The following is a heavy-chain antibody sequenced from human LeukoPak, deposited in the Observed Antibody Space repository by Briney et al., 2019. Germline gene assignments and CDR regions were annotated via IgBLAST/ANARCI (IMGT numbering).Heavy chain of an antibody. V-gene: IGHV3-21*01. CDR1: GFTLSTYN. CDR2: ITSSGTYI. Sequence: GESLRLSCAASGFTLSTYNMNWVRQAPGRALEWVSSITSSGTYIFYADSVKGRFTISRDNAKNSLYLQMNSLGPEDTTVYYCARAPYSGNYGNYYYYYMDVWGKGTTVTISS. J-gene: IGHJ6*03. D-gene: IGHD1-26*01. CDR3: ARAPYSGNYGNYYYYYMDV.